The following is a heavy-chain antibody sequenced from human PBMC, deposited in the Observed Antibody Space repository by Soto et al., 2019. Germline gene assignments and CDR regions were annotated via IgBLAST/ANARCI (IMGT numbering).Heavy chain of an antibody. V-gene: IGHV3-30*18. D-gene: IGHD3-22*01. CDR2: ISYDGSNK. CDR1: GFTFSSYG. J-gene: IGHJ4*02. Sequence: GGSLRLSCAASGFTFSSYGMHWVRQAPGKGLEWVAVISYDGSNKYYADSVKGRFTISRDNSKNTLYLQMNSLRAEDTAVYYCAKADSSGYYRGYWGQGTLVTSPQ. CDR3: AKADSSGYYRGY.